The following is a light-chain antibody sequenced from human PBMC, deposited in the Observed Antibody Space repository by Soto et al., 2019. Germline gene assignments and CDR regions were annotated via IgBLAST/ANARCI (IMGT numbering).Light chain of an antibody. V-gene: IGLV1-36*01. CDR3: EVRDDSLNGVV. J-gene: IGLJ2*01. Sequence: QSVLTQPPSVSGAPRQRVTISCSGSSSNIGNNAVNWYRQFPGKAPKLLIYHDDLLSSGVSDRFSGSKSGTSASLAISGLQSEDEADYYCEVRDDSLNGVVFGGGTKVTVL. CDR1: SSNIGNNA. CDR2: HDD.